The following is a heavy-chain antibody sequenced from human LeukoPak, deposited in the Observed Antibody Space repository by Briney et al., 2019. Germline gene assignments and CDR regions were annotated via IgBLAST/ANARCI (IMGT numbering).Heavy chain of an antibody. CDR3: ARGGWARSDSSGYYSYYFDY. CDR2: IYYSGST. CDR1: GYSISSSYY. V-gene: IGHV4-61*01. Sequence: SETLSLTCTVSGYSISSSYYWSWIRQPPGKGLEWIGYIYYSGSTNYNPSLKSRVTISVDTSKNQFSLKLSSVTAADTAVYYCARGGWARSDSSGYYSYYFDYWGQGTLVTVSS. D-gene: IGHD3-22*01. J-gene: IGHJ4*02.